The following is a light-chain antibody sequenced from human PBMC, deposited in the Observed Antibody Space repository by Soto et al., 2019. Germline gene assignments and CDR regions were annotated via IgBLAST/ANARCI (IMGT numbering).Light chain of an antibody. Sequence: DIQMTQSPSSLSASVGDRVTITCRASQTISTSLNWYQQKPGKAPRLLIYDASSLLSGVPSRFSGSGAGTEFTLTIGSLQPEDFSTYYCQQSDRTPYTFGQGTKVEI. CDR2: DAS. CDR1: QTISTS. J-gene: IGKJ2*01. CDR3: QQSDRTPYT. V-gene: IGKV1-39*01.